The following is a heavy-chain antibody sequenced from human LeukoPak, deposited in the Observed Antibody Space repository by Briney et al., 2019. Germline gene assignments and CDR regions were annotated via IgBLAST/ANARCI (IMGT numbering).Heavy chain of an antibody. D-gene: IGHD3-22*01. CDR1: GGSFSGYY. J-gene: IGHJ4*02. CDR2: INHSGNT. V-gene: IGHV4-34*01. Sequence: PSETLSLTCAVYGGSFSGYYWNWIRQSPGKGLEWIGEINHSGNTNYNPSLKSRVTISVDTSKNQFSLKLSSVTAAGTAVYYCARGGRLFLPYWGQGTLVTVSS. CDR3: ARGGRLFLPY.